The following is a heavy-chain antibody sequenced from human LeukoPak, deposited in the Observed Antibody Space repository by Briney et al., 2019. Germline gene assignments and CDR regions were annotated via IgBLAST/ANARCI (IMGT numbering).Heavy chain of an antibody. V-gene: IGHV4-31*03. CDR1: GGSISSGGYY. D-gene: IGHD3-22*01. CDR3: ARVAMIVVVIAFDI. CDR2: IYYSGST. J-gene: IGHJ3*02. Sequence: SETLSLTCTVSGGSISSGGYYWSWIRQHPGKGLEWIGYIYYSGSTYYNPSLKSRVTISVDTSKNQFSLKLSSVTAADTAVYYCARVAMIVVVIAFDIWGQGTMVTVSS.